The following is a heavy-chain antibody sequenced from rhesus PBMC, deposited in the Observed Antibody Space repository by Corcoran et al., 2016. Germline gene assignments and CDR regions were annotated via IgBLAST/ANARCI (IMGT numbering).Heavy chain of an antibody. V-gene: IGHV4-173*01. CDR1: GGSTSSSY. D-gene: IGHD3-16*01. J-gene: IGHJ4*01. CDR3: ARDRYYYSGKGY. CDR2: ISGSGGST. Sequence: QLQLQESGPGLVKLSETLSVTCAVSGGSTSSSYWSWIRQAPGKGLEWIGRISGSGGSTDYNPSLKSRVTISTDTSKNQFSLKLSSVTAADTAVYYCARDRYYYSGKGYWGQGVLVTVSS.